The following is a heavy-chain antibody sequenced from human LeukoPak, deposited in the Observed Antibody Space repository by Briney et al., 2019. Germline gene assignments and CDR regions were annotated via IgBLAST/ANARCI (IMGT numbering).Heavy chain of an antibody. Sequence: PSETLSLTCTVSGASVRSHYWSWIRQPPGKGLEWIGNVFHNGDSSFAPSLTSRVTMSVDTSKNQFSLNLNSVTAAGTAVYYCASKPIVPASQGHYFDTWGQGILVTVSS. D-gene: IGHD2-2*01. CDR2: VFHNGDS. CDR3: ASKPIVPASQGHYFDT. V-gene: IGHV4-59*02. CDR1: GASVRSHY. J-gene: IGHJ5*02.